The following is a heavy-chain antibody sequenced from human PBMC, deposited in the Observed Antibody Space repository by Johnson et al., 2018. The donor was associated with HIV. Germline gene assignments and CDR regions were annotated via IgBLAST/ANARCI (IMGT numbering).Heavy chain of an antibody. Sequence: QVQLVESGGDVVQPGRSLRLSCAASGFTFSSYAMHWVRQAPGKGLEWVAVISYDGSNKYYADSVKVRFTISRETSKNTLYLQINSLRAEDTAVYYCEREWGMITFGGVIPRNALDIWGQGTMVTVSS. CDR2: ISYDGSNK. CDR1: GFTFSSYA. V-gene: IGHV3-30-3*01. J-gene: IGHJ3*02. CDR3: EREWGMITFGGVIPRNALDI. D-gene: IGHD3-16*02.